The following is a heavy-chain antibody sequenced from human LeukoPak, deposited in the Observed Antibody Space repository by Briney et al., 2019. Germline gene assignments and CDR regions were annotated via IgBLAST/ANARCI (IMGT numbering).Heavy chain of an antibody. CDR1: GFTFSSYA. CDR2: IYSGGST. J-gene: IGHJ3*02. D-gene: IGHD3-22*01. V-gene: IGHV3-53*01. CDR3: ARADYYRAFDI. Sequence: GGSLRLSCAASGFTFSSYAMSWVRQAPGKGLEWVSVIYSGGSTYYADSVKGRFTISRDNSKNTLYLQMNSLRAEDTAVYYCARADYYRAFDIWGQGTMVAVSS.